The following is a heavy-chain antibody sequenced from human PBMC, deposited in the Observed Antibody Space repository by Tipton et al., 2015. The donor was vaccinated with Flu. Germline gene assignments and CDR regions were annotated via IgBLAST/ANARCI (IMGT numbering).Heavy chain of an antibody. CDR2: INYDGSTI. CDR1: GFIFTDYW. V-gene: IGHV3-7*01. J-gene: IGHJ4*02. CDR3: TRRLVED. Sequence: VQLVQSGGGLVQPGGSLRLSRAASGFIFTDYWMAWVRQAPGKGLEWVANINYDGSTIYYADSVKGRFTISRDNAKNSVFLQMNNLRVEDTAIYYCTRRLVEDWGQGTHVTVSS.